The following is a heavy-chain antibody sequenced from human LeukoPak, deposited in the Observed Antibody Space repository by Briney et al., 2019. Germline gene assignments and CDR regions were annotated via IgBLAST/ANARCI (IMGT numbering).Heavy chain of an antibody. V-gene: IGHV3-23*01. Sequence: GGSLRLSCAASGFTFSSHAMSWVRQAPGKGLEWVSSISGSGDRTYYADSVKGRLTISRDNSKKTVYVQVNSLRADDTAVYYCVRKVIVATNYFDLWGQGALVTVSS. CDR2: ISGSGDRT. CDR3: VRKVIVATNYFDL. CDR1: GFTFSSHA. J-gene: IGHJ4*02. D-gene: IGHD2-15*01.